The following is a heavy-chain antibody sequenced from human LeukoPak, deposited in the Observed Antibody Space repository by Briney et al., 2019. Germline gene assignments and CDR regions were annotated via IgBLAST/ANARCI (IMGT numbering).Heavy chain of an antibody. CDR1: GGSFSGYY. CDR2: IYYSGST. Sequence: SETLSLTCAVYGGSFSGYYWSWIRQPPGKGLEWIGSIYYSGSTYYNPSLKSRVTISVDTSKNQFSLKLRSVTAADTAVYYCARVGGITMIVVLITDAFDIWGQGTMVTVSS. CDR3: ARVGGITMIVVLITDAFDI. V-gene: IGHV4-34*01. D-gene: IGHD3-22*01. J-gene: IGHJ3*02.